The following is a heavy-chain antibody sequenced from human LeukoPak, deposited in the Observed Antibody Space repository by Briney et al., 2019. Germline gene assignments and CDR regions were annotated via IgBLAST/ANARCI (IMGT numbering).Heavy chain of an antibody. D-gene: IGHD2-8*01. CDR2: IIPIVGTA. CDR3: VIDLGCTNGVCYGYWFDP. Sequence: ASVKVSCKASGGTFTSYAISWVRQAPGQGLEWMGRIIPIVGTANYAQKFQGRVTITTDESTSTAYMELSSLRSEDTAVYYCVIDLGCTNGVCYGYWFDPWGEGTLVTVS. V-gene: IGHV1-69*05. J-gene: IGHJ5*02. CDR1: GGTFTSYA.